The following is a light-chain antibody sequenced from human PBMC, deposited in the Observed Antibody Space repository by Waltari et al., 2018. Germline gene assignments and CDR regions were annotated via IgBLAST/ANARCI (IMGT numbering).Light chain of an antibody. Sequence: QLVLTHSPSASASPGSSVKLTCTLTGRHTGYAIAWQQQHPEKGTRFLMKVTSDGRQNKGDGIPDRFSGSSSGAERYLTISSLQSEDEADYYCQTWASGLYVFGTGTKVTVV. J-gene: IGLJ1*01. CDR3: QTWASGLYV. V-gene: IGLV4-69*01. CDR1: GRHTGYA. CDR2: VTSDGRQ.